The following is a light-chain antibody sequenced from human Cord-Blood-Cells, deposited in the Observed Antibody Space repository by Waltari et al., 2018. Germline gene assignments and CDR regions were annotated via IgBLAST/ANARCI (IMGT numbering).Light chain of an antibody. V-gene: IGKV4-1*01. CDR1: TSVLYSSNNKNY. CDR2: GAS. CDR3: QQYYSTPYS. J-gene: IGKJ2*03. Sequence: DILMTHPQDSLPLPPGGRATTTSKPTTSVLYSSNNKNYLAWYQQKPGQPPKLRIYGASTRESGVPDRFSGSGSGTDFTLTISSLQAEDVAVYYCQQYYSTPYSFGQGTKLEIK.